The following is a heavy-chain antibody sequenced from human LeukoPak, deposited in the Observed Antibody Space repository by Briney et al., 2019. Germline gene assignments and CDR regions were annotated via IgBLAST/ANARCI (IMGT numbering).Heavy chain of an antibody. V-gene: IGHV3-23*01. D-gene: IGHD2-2*01. CDR2: INISGGTT. J-gene: IGHJ4*02. CDR3: AKEEVPNDY. Sequence: SAGSLRLSCEVSGVTFSNSAMSWVRQAPGKGLEWVSGINISGGTTYYAASVKGRFTISRHNSKTTVYLQLNRLRAEYTAVYYCAKEEVPNDYWGQGTLVTVSS. CDR1: GVTFSNSA.